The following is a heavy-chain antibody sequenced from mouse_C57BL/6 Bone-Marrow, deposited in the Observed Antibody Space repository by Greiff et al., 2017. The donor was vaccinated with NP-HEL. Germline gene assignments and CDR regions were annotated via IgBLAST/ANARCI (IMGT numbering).Heavy chain of an antibody. D-gene: IGHD1-1*01. CDR3: ARYYYGTVYFDN. J-gene: IGHJ2*01. V-gene: IGHV1-82*01. CDR1: GYAFSSSW. CDR2: IYPGDGDT. Sequence: QVQLQQSGPELVKPGASVKISCKASGYAFSSSWMNWVKQRPGKGLEWIGRIYPGDGDTNYNGKFKGKATLTADKSSSTAYMQLSSLTSEDSAVYFCARYYYGTVYFDNWGQGTTLTVSS.